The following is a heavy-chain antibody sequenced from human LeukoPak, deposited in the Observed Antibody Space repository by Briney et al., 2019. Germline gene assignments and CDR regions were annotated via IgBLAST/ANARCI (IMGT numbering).Heavy chain of an antibody. CDR1: GYTFTSYY. V-gene: IGHV1-46*01. CDR2: INPSGGST. J-gene: IGHJ6*02. CDR3: ARDPLYGSGSYFFQRSSRYGMDV. Sequence: GASVKVSCKASGYTFTSYYMHWVRQAPGQGLEWMGIINPSGGSTSYAQKFQGRVTMTRDTSTSTVYMELSSLRSEDTAVYYCARDPLYGSGSYFFQRSSRYGMDVWGQGTLVTVSS. D-gene: IGHD3-10*01.